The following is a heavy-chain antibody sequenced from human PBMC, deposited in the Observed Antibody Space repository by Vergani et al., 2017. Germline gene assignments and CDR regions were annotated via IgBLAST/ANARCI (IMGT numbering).Heavy chain of an antibody. D-gene: IGHD3-10*01. J-gene: IGHJ5*02. CDR1: GYSITSGYY. V-gene: IGHV4-38-2*01. CDR2: IYHTVSA. Sequence: QVQLLESGPGLLTPSETLSLTCSVSGYSITSGYYWGWIRQPPGRGLEWMCSIYHTVSAYYNPSLKSRVPGSVGPSMNQVSLKLNSVTAADTAVYYCWRTVALWFGETKDGGWFDPWGQGTLVTVTS. CDR3: WRTVALWFGETKDGGWFDP.